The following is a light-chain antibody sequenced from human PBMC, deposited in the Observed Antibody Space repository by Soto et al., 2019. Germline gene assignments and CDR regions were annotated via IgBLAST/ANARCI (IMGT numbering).Light chain of an antibody. J-gene: IGLJ1*01. CDR1: SSDIGGYNY. CDR2: DVA. CDR3: SSYTSTSTLYV. Sequence: QAVVTQPASVSGSPGQSITISCTGTSSDIGGYNYVSWYRQHPGKAPELMIYDVANRPSGVSDRFSGSKSGNTASLTISGLQTEDEADYYCSSYTSTSTLYVFGTGTKLTVL. V-gene: IGLV2-14*03.